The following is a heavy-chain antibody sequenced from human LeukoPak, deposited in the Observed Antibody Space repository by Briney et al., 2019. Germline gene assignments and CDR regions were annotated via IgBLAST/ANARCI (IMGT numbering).Heavy chain of an antibody. CDR2: LYNSGTT. J-gene: IGHJ4*02. D-gene: IGHD3-22*01. CDR3: ARLYYYESSGYWNYFDY. Sequence: PSQTLSLTCTVSGGSISSGGYYWSWIRQHPGKGLEWIGNLYNSGTTYYNPSLKSRVTISVDTSKNQFSLKLSSVTVADTAMYYCARLYYYESSGYWNYFDYWGQGTLVTVSS. V-gene: IGHV4-31*03. CDR1: GGSISSGGYY.